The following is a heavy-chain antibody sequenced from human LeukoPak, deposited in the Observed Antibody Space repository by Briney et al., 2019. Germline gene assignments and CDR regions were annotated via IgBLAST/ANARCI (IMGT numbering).Heavy chain of an antibody. CDR3: ARGRDIVGPGDAFDI. Sequence: GGSLRLSCAASGFTFSSYSMNWVRQAPGKGLEWVSSISSSSSYIYYADSVKGRFTISRDNAKNTLYLQMNSLRAEDTAVYYCARGRDIVGPGDAFDIWGQGTMVTVSS. CDR2: ISSSSSYI. J-gene: IGHJ3*02. D-gene: IGHD5-12*01. CDR1: GFTFSSYS. V-gene: IGHV3-21*01.